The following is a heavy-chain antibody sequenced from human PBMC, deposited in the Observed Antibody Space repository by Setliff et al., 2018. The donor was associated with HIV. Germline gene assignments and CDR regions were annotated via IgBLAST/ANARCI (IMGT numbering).Heavy chain of an antibody. Sequence: GGSLRLSCAASGFTFNSHWMSWVRQAPGQGLEWVANINQDGSEIYYVDSVKGRFTISRDNAKKSLYLQMNNLRAEYTAVYYCARVGYSSSWYWAGAFDIWGQGTMVTVSS. V-gene: IGHV3-7*01. J-gene: IGHJ3*02. CDR2: INQDGSEI. CDR1: GFTFNSHW. D-gene: IGHD6-13*01. CDR3: ARVGYSSSWYWAGAFDI.